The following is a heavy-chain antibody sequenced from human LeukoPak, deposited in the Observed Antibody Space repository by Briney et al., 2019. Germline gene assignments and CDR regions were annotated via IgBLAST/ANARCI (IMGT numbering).Heavy chain of an antibody. D-gene: IGHD3-10*02. CDR2: IRSDGINK. J-gene: IGHJ6*04. V-gene: IGHV3-30*02. Sequence: GGSLRLSCAASGFTFSNYSMHWVRQAPGKGLEWVAFIRSDGINKYHADSVKGRFTISRDNAKNSLYLQMNSLRAEDTAVYYCAELGITMIGGVWGKGTTVTISS. CDR1: GFTFSNYS. CDR3: AELGITMIGGV.